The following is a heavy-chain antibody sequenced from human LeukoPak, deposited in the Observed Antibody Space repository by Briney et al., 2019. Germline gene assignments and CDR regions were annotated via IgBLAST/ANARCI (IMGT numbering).Heavy chain of an antibody. D-gene: IGHD3-10*01. CDR1: GYTFTGYY. J-gene: IGHJ6*03. CDR3: ARAAYYYGSGSYYKGYYYYYYMDV. V-gene: IGHV1-2*02. CDR2: INPNSGGT. Sequence: ASVKVSCKASGYTFTGYYMHWVRQAPGQGLEWMGWINPNSGGTNYAQKFQGRVTMTRDTSISTAYMELSRLRSDDTAVYYCARAAYYYGSGSYYKGYYYYYYMDVWGKGTTVTISS.